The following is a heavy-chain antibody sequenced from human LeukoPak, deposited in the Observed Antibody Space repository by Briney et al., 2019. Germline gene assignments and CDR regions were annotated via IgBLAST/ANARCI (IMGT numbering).Heavy chain of an antibody. Sequence: GRSLRLSCAASGFTFSTYAMHWVRQAPGKGLEWVAVISYDGSSKYYADSVKGRFTISRDNAKNSLYLQMNSLRAEDTAVYYCARDVSGTGGKDYWGQGTLVTVSS. J-gene: IGHJ4*02. CDR1: GFTFSTYA. D-gene: IGHD1-1*01. V-gene: IGHV3-30*04. CDR2: ISYDGSSK. CDR3: ARDVSGTGGKDY.